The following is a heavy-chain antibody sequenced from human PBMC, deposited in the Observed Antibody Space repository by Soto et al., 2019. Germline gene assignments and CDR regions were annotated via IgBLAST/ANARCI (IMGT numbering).Heavy chain of an antibody. CDR3: VRDSGVFLENTPFDF. D-gene: IGHD2-15*01. CDR1: GYNLRNYH. J-gene: IGHJ4*02. V-gene: IGHV1-46*01. Sequence: GASVKVSCKASGYNLRNYHLHWVRQAPGQGLEWMGVVNPTNGLTNYAQVTQGRLTLTRDTSASTFYMQLSSLQSDDTAMYFCVRDSGVFLENTPFDFWGQGTQVTVSS. CDR2: VNPTNGLT.